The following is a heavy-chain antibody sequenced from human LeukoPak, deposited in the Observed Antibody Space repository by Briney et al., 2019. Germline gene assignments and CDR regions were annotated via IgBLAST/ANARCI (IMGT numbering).Heavy chain of an antibody. D-gene: IGHD1-26*01. CDR3: ARGMSQWEPGTDFDY. V-gene: IGHV1-2*02. J-gene: IGHJ4*02. CDR1: GYIFTGYY. CDR2: INPNSGGT. Sequence: GASVKVSCKASGYIFTGYYMHWVRQAPGQGLEWMGWINPNSGGTNYAQKFQGRVTMTRDTAISTAYMELSRLRSDDAAVYYSARGMSQWEPGTDFDYWGQGTLVTVSS.